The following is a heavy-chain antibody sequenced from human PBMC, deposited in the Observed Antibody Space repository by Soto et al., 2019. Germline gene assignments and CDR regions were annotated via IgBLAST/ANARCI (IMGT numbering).Heavy chain of an antibody. CDR1: GFAFSSYW. CDR3: ARVGQRRYYFDY. V-gene: IGHV3-74*01. Sequence: EVHLVESGGGSVQPGGSLRLSCAGSGFAFSSYWIHWVRQVPGKGLVWVSRITSDGSTTSYADSVRGRFTISRDNAKDTLYLQMNSLRAEDTALYYCARVGQRRYYFDYWGQGTLVTVSS. J-gene: IGHJ4*02. CDR2: ITSDGSTT.